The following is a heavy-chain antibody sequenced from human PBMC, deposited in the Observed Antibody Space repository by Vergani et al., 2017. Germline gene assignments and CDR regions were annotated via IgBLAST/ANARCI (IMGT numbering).Heavy chain of an antibody. CDR3: TSLYSSGWGRLDGNDY. CDR2: IRSKANSYAT. Sequence: EVQLVESGGGLVQPGGSLKLSCAASGFTFSGSAMHWVRQASGKGLEWVGRIRSKANSYATAYAASVKGRFTITRDDSKNTAYLQMNSLKTEDTAVYYCTSLYSSGWGRLDGNDYWGQGTLVTVSS. V-gene: IGHV3-73*01. CDR1: GFTFSGSA. D-gene: IGHD6-19*01. J-gene: IGHJ4*02.